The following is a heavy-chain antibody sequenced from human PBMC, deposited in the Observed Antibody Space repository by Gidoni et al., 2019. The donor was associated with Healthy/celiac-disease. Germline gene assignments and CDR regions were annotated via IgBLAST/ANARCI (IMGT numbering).Heavy chain of an antibody. J-gene: IGHJ5*02. CDR3: ARGDYGDYEGYDWFDP. CDR2: IIPIFGTA. D-gene: IGHD4-17*01. CDR1: GGPFSSYA. Sequence: QVQLVQSGAEVKKPGSSVKVSCKDSGGPFSSYAISWVRQAPGQGLEWMGGIIPIFGTANYAQKFQGRVTITADESTSTAYMELSSLRSEDTAVYYCARGDYGDYEGYDWFDPWGQGTLVTVSS. V-gene: IGHV1-69*01.